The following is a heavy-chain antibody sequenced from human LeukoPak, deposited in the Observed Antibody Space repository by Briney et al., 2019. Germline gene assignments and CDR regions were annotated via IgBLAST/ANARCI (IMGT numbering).Heavy chain of an antibody. V-gene: IGHV3-23*01. CDR3: AKDARIVGATGGIDY. CDR1: GSTFSSYA. CDR2: VSGSGGST. D-gene: IGHD1-26*01. J-gene: IGHJ4*02. Sequence: GGSLRLSCAASGSTFSSYAMSWVRQAPGKGLEWVSAVSGSGGSTYYADSVKGRFTISRDNSKNTLYLQMNSLRAEDTAVYYCAKDARIVGATGGIDYWGQGTLVTVSS.